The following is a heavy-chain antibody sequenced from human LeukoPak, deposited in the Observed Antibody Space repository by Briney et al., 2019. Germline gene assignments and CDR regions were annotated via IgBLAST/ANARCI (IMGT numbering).Heavy chain of an antibody. V-gene: IGHV3-23*01. D-gene: IGHD3-16*01. CDR2: ISGSGGST. Sequence: GGSLRLSCAASGFIFSNYAMNWVRQAPGKGLEWVLSISGSGGSTYSADSVKGRFTISRDNSKNTVYLHMSDLRAGDTAVYYCAESPGGYWGQGTLVTVSS. CDR3: AESPGGY. J-gene: IGHJ4*02. CDR1: GFIFSNYA.